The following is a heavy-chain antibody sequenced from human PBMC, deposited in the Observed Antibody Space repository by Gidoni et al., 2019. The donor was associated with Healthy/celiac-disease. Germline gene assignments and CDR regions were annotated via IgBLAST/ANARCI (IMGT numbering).Heavy chain of an antibody. V-gene: IGHV4-59*01. CDR1: GGSISIYY. D-gene: IGHD6-13*01. J-gene: IGHJ5*02. CDR2: IYYSGST. Sequence: QVQLQESGPGLVKPSETLSLTCTVSGGSISIYYWSWIRQPPGKGLEWIGYIYYSGSTNYNPSLKSRVTISVDTSKNQFSLKLSSVTAADTAVYYCARDRDSSSWFSGWFDPWGQGTLVTVSS. CDR3: ARDRDSSSWFSGWFDP.